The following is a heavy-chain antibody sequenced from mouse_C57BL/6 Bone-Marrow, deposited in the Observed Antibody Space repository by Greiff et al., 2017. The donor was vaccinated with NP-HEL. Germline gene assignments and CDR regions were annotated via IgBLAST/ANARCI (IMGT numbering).Heavy chain of an antibody. D-gene: IGHD1-1*01. CDR1: GYTFTSYC. J-gene: IGHJ3*01. CDR3: ARRKHYYGSSGFAY. CDR2: IYPSSGNT. Sequence: VQLQESGAELARPGASVKLSCKASGYTFTSYCISWVKQSTGQGLEWIGEIYPSSGNTYYNEKFKGKATLTADKSSSTAYMELRSLTSEDSAVYFCARRKHYYGSSGFAYWGQGTLVTVSA. V-gene: IGHV1-81*01.